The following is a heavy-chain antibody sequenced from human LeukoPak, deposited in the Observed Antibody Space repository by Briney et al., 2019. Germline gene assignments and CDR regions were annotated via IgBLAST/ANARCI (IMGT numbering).Heavy chain of an antibody. CDR2: ISYDGSNK. J-gene: IGHJ5*02. CDR1: GFTFSSYG. CDR3: ARGLEVVTAISQGWFDP. Sequence: GGSLRLSCAASGFTFSSYGMHWVRQAPGKGLEWVAVISYDGSNKYYADSVKGRLTISRDNSKNTLYLQMNSLRAEDTAVYYCARGLEVVTAISQGWFDPWGQGTQVTVSS. D-gene: IGHD2-21*02. V-gene: IGHV3-30*19.